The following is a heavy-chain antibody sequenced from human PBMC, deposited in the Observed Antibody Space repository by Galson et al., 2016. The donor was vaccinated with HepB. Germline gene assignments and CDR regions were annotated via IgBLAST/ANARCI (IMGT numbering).Heavy chain of an antibody. J-gene: IGHJ4*02. CDR3: ARDRSSGSGSFGY. Sequence: SETLSLTCTVSGGSISNYYWSWIRQPPGKGLEWIGYVYSSGSTNYNPSLKSRVSISVDTSKNQFSLKLSSVTAADTAVYFCARDRSSGSGSFGYWGQGTLVTVSS. CDR1: GGSISNYY. CDR2: VYSSGST. D-gene: IGHD3-10*01. V-gene: IGHV4-59*12.